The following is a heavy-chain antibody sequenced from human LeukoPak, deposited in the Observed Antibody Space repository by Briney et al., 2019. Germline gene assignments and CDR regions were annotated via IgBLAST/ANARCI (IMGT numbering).Heavy chain of an antibody. V-gene: IGHV3-48*04. Sequence: GGSLRLPCAASGFTFSSYSMNWVRQAPGKGLEWVSYISSSGTTIYCADSVKGRFTISRDNAKNSLYLQMSSLRAEDTAVYYCARGVTTLENWGQGTLVTVST. CDR2: ISSSGTTI. CDR1: GFTFSSYS. CDR3: ARGVTTLEN. J-gene: IGHJ4*02. D-gene: IGHD3-10*02.